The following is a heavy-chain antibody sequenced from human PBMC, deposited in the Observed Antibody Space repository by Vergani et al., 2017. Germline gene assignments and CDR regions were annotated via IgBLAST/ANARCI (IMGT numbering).Heavy chain of an antibody. D-gene: IGHD1-14*01. Sequence: QVQLVESGGGVVQPGRSLRLSCAASGFTFNQYGMHWVRQAPGKGLEWVAVTWYDGNNKQYADSVKGRFTISRDNSKSTMYLKMSSLRDEDTDVYYCARDLRLLYNRFDPWGQGTLVTVSS. V-gene: IGHV3-33*01. CDR1: GFTFNQYG. CDR3: ARDLRLLYNRFDP. CDR2: TWYDGNNK. J-gene: IGHJ5*02.